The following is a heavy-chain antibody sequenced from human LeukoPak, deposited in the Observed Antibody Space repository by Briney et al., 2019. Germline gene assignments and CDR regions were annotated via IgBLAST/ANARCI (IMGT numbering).Heavy chain of an antibody. V-gene: IGHV5-51*01. D-gene: IGHD6-13*01. J-gene: IGHJ4*02. Sequence: GESLKISCEASGYTFPKYWIAWVRQLPGKGLEWMGSIYAGDSHTRYSPSFQGQVTISADMSINTAYLHLSSLKASDPAMYYCARHEIGWESRGSSPAPYYFDYWGQGSLVTVSS. CDR1: GYTFPKYW. CDR2: IYAGDSHT. CDR3: ARHEIGWESRGSSPAPYYFDY.